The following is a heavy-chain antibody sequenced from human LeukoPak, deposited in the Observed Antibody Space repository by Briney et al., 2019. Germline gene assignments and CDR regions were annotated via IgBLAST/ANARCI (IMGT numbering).Heavy chain of an antibody. CDR2: IIPMFGTA. V-gene: IGHV1-69*13. CDR1: GGTFSSYA. Sequence: SVKVSCKASGGTFSSYAINWVRQAPGQGLEWMGGIIPMFGTANYAQKFQGRVTITADESTNTAYMELSSLRSEDTAVYYCARAPPPYCSGGSCYFDYWGQGTLVTVSS. J-gene: IGHJ4*02. CDR3: ARAPPPYCSGGSCYFDY. D-gene: IGHD2-15*01.